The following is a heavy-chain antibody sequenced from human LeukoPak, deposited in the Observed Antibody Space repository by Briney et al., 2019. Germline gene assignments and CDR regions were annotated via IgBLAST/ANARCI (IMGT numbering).Heavy chain of an antibody. Sequence: GRSLRLSCAASGFSFSNYGMHWVRQAPGKGLEWVAVIPYDGSDKYYADSVKGRFTISRDNSKNTLYLQMNSLRTEDTAVYYCARDGDGLGIWGQGTMVTVSS. CDR2: IPYDGSDK. CDR1: GFSFSNYG. V-gene: IGHV3-30*03. CDR3: ARDGDGLGI. J-gene: IGHJ3*02.